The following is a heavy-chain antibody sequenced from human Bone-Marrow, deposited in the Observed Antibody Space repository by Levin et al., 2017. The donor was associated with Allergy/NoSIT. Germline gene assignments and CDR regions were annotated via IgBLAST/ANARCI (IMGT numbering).Heavy chain of an antibody. V-gene: IGHV3-66*01. Sequence: RGESLKISCAASGFSVSNNFLNWVRQVPGKGLEWVSLIYSGGSTHYADSVKGRFTISRDNSRNTLYLQMNSLRVEDTAVYYCARDGQGHSSSPYWGQGTLVTVSS. J-gene: IGHJ4*02. D-gene: IGHD6-6*01. CDR1: GFSVSNNF. CDR2: IYSGGST. CDR3: ARDGQGHSSSPY.